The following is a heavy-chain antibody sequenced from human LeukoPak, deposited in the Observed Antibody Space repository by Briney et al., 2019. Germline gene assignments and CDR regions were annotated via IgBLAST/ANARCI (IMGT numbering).Heavy chain of an antibody. Sequence: ASVKVSCKASAYTSTDYYMHWVQQAPPKGLEWMGLVDPEDGETIYAEKFQGRVTITTDTSTDTAYMELSSLRSEDTAVYYCATDRFDPWGQGTLVTVSS. CDR1: AYTSTDYY. V-gene: IGHV1-69-2*01. CDR2: VDPEDGET. J-gene: IGHJ5*02. CDR3: ATDRFDP.